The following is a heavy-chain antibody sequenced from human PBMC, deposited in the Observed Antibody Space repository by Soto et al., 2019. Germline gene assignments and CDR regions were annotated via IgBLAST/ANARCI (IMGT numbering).Heavy chain of an antibody. CDR2: ISHSGHST. D-gene: IGHD7-27*01. Sequence: GGSLRLSCAASGFTFSAYAMNCVRLAPGKGLESFSVISHSGHSTFYADSVKGRFTISRDNSKNTLYLQMKSLRADDTAAYYCAKGGPNFLNWSGHGGQGDRVKVSS. CDR1: GFTFSAYA. V-gene: IGHV3-23*01. CDR3: AKGGPNFLNWSGH. J-gene: IGHJ4*02.